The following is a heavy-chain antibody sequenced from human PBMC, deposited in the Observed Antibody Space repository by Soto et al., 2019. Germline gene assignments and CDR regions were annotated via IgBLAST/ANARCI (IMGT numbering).Heavy chain of an antibody. Sequence: QVQLVESGGGVVQPGRSLRLSCAASGFTFSSYAMHWVRQAPGKGLEWVAVISYDGSNKYYADSVKGRFTISRDNSKNTLYLQMNSLRAEDTAVYYCARDRYSNSNFQDYWGQGTLVTVSS. V-gene: IGHV3-30-3*01. D-gene: IGHD4-4*01. CDR3: ARDRYSNSNFQDY. CDR1: GFTFSSYA. J-gene: IGHJ4*02. CDR2: ISYDGSNK.